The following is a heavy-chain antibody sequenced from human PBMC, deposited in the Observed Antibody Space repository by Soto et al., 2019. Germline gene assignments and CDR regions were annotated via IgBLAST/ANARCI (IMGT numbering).Heavy chain of an antibody. CDR1: GGSVSGVDYF. D-gene: IGHD2-21*01. CDR3: AREERKGIISWFDP. Sequence: PSETLSLTCTVSGGSVSGVDYFWSWIRQSPGQGLEWIGYIYYTGITHPNPSLKSRLTMAVDTSKNEFSLKLTSVSAADTAVYFCAREERKGIISWFDPWGQGTPVTVSS. V-gene: IGHV4-30-4*01. J-gene: IGHJ5*02. CDR2: IYYTGIT.